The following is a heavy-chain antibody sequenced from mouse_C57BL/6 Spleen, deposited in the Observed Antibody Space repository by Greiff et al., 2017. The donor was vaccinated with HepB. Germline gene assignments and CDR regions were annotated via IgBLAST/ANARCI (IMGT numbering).Heavy chain of an antibody. CDR2: IYPGSGNT. V-gene: IGHV1-76*01. CDR3: ARRGGDYSYYAMDY. Sequence: QVQLQQSGAELVRPGASVKLSCKASGYTFTDYYINWVKQRPGQGLEWIARIYPGSGNTYYNEKFKGKATLTAEKSSSTAYMQLSSLTSEDSAVYFCARRGGDYSYYAMDYWGQGTSVTVSS. CDR1: GYTFTDYY. J-gene: IGHJ4*01. D-gene: IGHD2-4*01.